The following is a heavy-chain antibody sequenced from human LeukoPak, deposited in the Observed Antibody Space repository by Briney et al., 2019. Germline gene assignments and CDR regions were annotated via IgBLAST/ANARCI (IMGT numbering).Heavy chain of an antibody. CDR1: GFTFSSYA. V-gene: IGHV3-23*01. J-gene: IGHJ4*02. CDR3: ANNMTTVTAFDY. D-gene: IGHD4-17*01. Sequence: GGSLRLSCAASGFTFSSYAMSWVRQAPGKGLELVSTISGSGGSTYYADSVKGRFTFSRDNSKNTLYLQMNSLRADDTAVYYCANNMTTVTAFDYWGQGTLVTVSS. CDR2: ISGSGGST.